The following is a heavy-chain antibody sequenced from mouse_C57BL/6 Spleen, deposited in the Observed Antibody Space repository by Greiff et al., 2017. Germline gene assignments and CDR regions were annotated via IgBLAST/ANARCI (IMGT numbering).Heavy chain of an antibody. J-gene: IGHJ2*01. CDR1: GYTFTSYW. V-gene: IGHV1-53*01. CDR2: INPSNGGT. CDR3: ARSGLGIDY. D-gene: IGHD3-1*01. Sequence: VQLKQPGTELVKPGASVKMSCTASGYTFTSYWMHWVKQRPGQGLEWLGNINPSNGGTNNNEKFKRQATLTVNKSCSTAYMKLSSLTSEDSAVYYCARSGLGIDYWGQGTTLTVSS.